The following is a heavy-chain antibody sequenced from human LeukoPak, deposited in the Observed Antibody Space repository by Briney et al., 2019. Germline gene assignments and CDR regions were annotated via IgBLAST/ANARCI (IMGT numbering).Heavy chain of an antibody. V-gene: IGHV4-34*01. CDR2: INHSGST. D-gene: IGHD3-10*01. J-gene: IGHJ4*02. CDR3: ARRGYYGSGSFPFDY. CDR1: GESFSGYY. Sequence: SETLSLTCAVSGESFSGYYWNWIRQSPGKGLEWIGEINHSGSTNFNPSLKSRVTISIDTSKNQFSLKLSSVTAADTAVYYCARRGYYGSGSFPFDYWGQGTLVTVSS.